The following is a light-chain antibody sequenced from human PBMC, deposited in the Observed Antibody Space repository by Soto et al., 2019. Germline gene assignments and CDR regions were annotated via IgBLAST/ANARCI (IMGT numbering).Light chain of an antibody. CDR2: GAS. J-gene: IGKJ4*01. V-gene: IGKV3-20*01. CDR3: QHYCSSLT. Sequence: EIVLTQSPGTLSLSPGERATLSCRASQSVSSSYLAWYQQKPGQAPRLLIYGASSRATGIPDRVSGSGSGTDFSRTISRLEPEDFAVYYWQHYCSSLTLGRGTKVEVK. CDR1: QSVSSSY.